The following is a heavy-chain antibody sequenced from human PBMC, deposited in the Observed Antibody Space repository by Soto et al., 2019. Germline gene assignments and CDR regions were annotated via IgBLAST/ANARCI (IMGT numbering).Heavy chain of an antibody. J-gene: IGHJ4*02. CDR2: IYYSGSA. Sequence: SETLSLTCTVSGGSISSSSYYWGWIRQPPGKGLEWIGSIYYSGSAYYNPSLKSRVTISVDTSKNQFSLKLSSVTAADTAVYYCARQNPQLYYFDYWGQGTLVTVSS. V-gene: IGHV4-39*01. CDR3: ARQNPQLYYFDY. D-gene: IGHD1-1*01. CDR1: GGSISSSSYY.